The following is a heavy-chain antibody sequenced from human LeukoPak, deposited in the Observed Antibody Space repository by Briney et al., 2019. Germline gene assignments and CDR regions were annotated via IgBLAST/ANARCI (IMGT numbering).Heavy chain of an antibody. CDR1: GFTVSSNY. J-gene: IGHJ6*03. CDR3: AELGITMIGGV. V-gene: IGHV3-11*04. D-gene: IGHD3-10*02. Sequence: GGSLRLSCAASGFTVSSNYMSWVRQAPGKGLEWVSYISSSGSTIYYADSVKGRFTISRDNAKNSLYLQMNSLRAEDTAVYYCAELGITMIGGVWGKGTTVTIPS. CDR2: ISSSGSTI.